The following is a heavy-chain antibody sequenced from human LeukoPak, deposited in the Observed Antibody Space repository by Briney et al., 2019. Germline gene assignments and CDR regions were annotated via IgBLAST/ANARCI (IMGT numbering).Heavy chain of an antibody. CDR3: AIKPPSGWFGTGWLDP. CDR1: GGSISNNNW. CDR2: IYHSGTT. J-gene: IGHJ5*02. Sequence: SETLSLTCSVSGGSISNNNWWSWVRQSPGKGLEWIGNIYHSGTTHYNPSLKSRATISVDKSKNQFSLKLNSVTAADTAVYYCAIKPPSGWFGTGWLDPWGQGTLVTVSS. V-gene: IGHV4-4*02. D-gene: IGHD3-10*01.